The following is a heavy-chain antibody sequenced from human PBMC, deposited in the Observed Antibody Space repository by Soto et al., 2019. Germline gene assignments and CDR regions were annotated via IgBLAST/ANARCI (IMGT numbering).Heavy chain of an antibody. CDR1: GFSLSTNGVG. D-gene: IGHD1-26*01. J-gene: IGHJ4*02. CDR2: IYWDGDK. V-gene: IGHV2-5*02. CDR3: AHRRGAYYFDY. Sequence: QITLKESGPTLVKPTQTLTLTCTFSGFSLSTNGVGVGWIRQPPGKALEWVALIYWDGDKRYSPSLKSRLTITKDTSKNPVVLTMTNMDPVDTATYYCAHRRGAYYFDYWGQGTLVTVSS.